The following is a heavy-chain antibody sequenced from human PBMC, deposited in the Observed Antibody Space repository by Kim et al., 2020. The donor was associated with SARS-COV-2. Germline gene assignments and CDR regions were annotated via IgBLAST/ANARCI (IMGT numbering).Heavy chain of an antibody. J-gene: IGHJ4*02. D-gene: IGHD2-2*01. CDR3: AFLNIVVVPAAMSERDY. CDR1: GFTFSSYS. CDR2: ISSSSSTI. V-gene: IGHV3-48*02. Sequence: GGSLRLSCAASGFTFSSYSMNWVRQAPGKGLEWVSYISSSSSTIYYADSVKGRFTISRDNAKNSLYLQMNSLRDEDTAVYYCAFLNIVVVPAAMSERDYWGQGTLVTVSS.